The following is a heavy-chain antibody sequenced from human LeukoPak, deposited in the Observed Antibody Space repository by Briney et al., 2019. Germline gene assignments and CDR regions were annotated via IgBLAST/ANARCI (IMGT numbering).Heavy chain of an antibody. CDR3: ARDFGQWLVLWGTGAFGI. CDR1: GLTFSNYA. CDR2: ISGSGHNT. D-gene: IGHD6-19*01. V-gene: IGHV3-23*01. J-gene: IGHJ3*02. Sequence: SGGSLRLSCAVSGLTFSNYAMTWVRQAPGKGLEYVSEISGSGHNTYYADSVQGRFTISRDNSKNTLYLQMNSLRAEDTAVYYCARDFGQWLVLWGTGAFGIWGQGTMVTVSS.